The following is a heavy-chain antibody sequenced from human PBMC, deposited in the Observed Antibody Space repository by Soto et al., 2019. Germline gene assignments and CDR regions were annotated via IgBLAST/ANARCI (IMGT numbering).Heavy chain of an antibody. J-gene: IGHJ4*02. CDR2: IYYSGST. D-gene: IGHD3-9*01. CDR3: ARQRTRDILTDVGTSILADFDY. CDR1: GGSISSSSYY. V-gene: IGHV4-39*01. Sequence: SETLSLTCTVSGGSISSSSYYWGWIRQPPGKGLEWIGSIYYSGSTYYNPSLKSRVTLSVDTSKNQFSLKLSSVTAADTAVYYCARQRTRDILTDVGTSILADFDYWGQGTLVTVSS.